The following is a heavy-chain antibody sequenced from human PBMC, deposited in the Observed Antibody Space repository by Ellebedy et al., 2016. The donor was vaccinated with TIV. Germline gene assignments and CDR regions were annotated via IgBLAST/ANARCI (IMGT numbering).Heavy chain of an antibody. J-gene: IGHJ3*02. CDR3: ARRAYYYDILTPPFDI. Sequence: GESLKISCKGSGYSFTSYWIGWVRQMPGKGLEWMGIIYPGDSDTRYSPSFQGQVTISADKSISTAYLQWSSLKASDTAMYYCARRAYYYDILTPPFDIWGQGTMVTVSS. CDR2: IYPGDSDT. CDR1: GYSFTSYW. V-gene: IGHV5-51*01. D-gene: IGHD3-9*01.